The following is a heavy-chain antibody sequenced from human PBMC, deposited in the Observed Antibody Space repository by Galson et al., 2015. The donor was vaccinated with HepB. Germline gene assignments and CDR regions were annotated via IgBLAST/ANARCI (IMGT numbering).Heavy chain of an antibody. J-gene: IGHJ6*02. Sequence: SLRLSCAASGLIFSEYSMHWVRQAPGKGLEWVAVVSYDGSNKNYADSVKGRFTISRDNSKNTLFLQMKSLRGKDTAVYYCAQDKRSISARHVSYYYYGMDVWGQGTTVTVSS. D-gene: IGHD6-6*01. CDR1: GLIFSEYS. CDR3: AQDKRSISARHVSYYYYGMDV. CDR2: VSYDGSNK. V-gene: IGHV3-30*18.